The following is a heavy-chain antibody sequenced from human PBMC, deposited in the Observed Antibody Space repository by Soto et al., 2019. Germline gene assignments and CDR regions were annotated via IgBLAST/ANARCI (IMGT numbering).Heavy chain of an antibody. CDR1: GFTFSSYG. V-gene: IGHV3-30*18. CDR2: ISYDGSNK. J-gene: IGHJ6*02. CDR3: AKIVGATTGYYYGMDV. D-gene: IGHD1-26*01. Sequence: QVQLVESGGGVVQPGRSLRLSCAASGFTFSSYGMHWVRQAPGKGLEWVAVISYDGSNKYYADSVKGRFTISRDNSKNTLYLQMNSLRAEDTAVYYCAKIVGATTGYYYGMDVWGQGTTVTVSS.